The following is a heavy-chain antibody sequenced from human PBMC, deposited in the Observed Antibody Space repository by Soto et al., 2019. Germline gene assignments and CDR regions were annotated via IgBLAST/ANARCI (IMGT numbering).Heavy chain of an antibody. CDR3: ASGGVNVDSFDI. D-gene: IGHD3-16*02. Sequence: SETLSLTCTVSGGSISSYYWSWIRQPPGKGLEWIGYIYYSGSTNYNPSLKSRVTISVDTSKNQFSLHLNSVTPEDTAVYYCASGGVNVDSFDIWGQGTMVTVSS. CDR1: GGSISSYY. J-gene: IGHJ3*02. V-gene: IGHV4-59*12. CDR2: IYYSGST.